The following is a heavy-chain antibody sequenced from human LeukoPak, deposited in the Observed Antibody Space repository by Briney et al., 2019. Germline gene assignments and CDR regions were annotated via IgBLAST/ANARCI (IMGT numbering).Heavy chain of an antibody. V-gene: IGHV4-38-2*02. CDR1: GYSISSGYY. D-gene: IGHD4-23*01. J-gene: IGHJ1*01. CDR3: ARVYGGNSRYFQH. Sequence: PSETLSLTCTVSGYSISSGYYWGWVRQPPGKGLQWIGSIYHSGSTYYYNPSLKSRVTISVDTSKNQFSLKLTSVTAADTAVYYCARVYGGNSRYFQHWGQGTLATVSS. CDR2: IYHSGSTY.